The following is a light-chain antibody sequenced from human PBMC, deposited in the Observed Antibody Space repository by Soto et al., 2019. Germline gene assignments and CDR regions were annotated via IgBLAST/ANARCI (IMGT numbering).Light chain of an antibody. CDR3: QQYNNWPPNT. V-gene: IGKV3-15*01. Sequence: EIVLTQSPATLSLSPGDRATLSCRASQSIDTYLAWYQQKPGQAPRLLIYGASTRATGIPARFSGSGSGTEFTLTISSLQSEDFAVYYCQQYNNWPPNTFGQGTRLEIK. CDR1: QSIDTY. CDR2: GAS. J-gene: IGKJ5*01.